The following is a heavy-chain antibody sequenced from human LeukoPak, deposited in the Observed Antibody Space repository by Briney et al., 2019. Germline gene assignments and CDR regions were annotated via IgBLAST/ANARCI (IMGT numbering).Heavy chain of an antibody. CDR1: GGSISSGDYY. CDR2: IYYSGST. D-gene: IGHD1-7*01. Sequence: SETLSPTCTVSGGSISSGDYYWSWIRQPPGKGLEWIGYIYYSGSTYYNPSLKSRVTISVDTSKNQFSLKLSSVTAADTAVYYCARVYNWNYRVDYWGQGTLVTVSS. V-gene: IGHV4-30-4*01. J-gene: IGHJ4*02. CDR3: ARVYNWNYRVDY.